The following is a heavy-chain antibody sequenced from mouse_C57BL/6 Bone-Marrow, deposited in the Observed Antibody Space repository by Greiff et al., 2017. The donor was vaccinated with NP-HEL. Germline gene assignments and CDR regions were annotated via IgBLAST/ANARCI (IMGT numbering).Heavy chain of an antibody. CDR2: IYPGDGDT. J-gene: IGHJ1*03. CDR3: ARNLPYYYGSSFYWYFDV. D-gene: IGHD1-1*01. CDR1: GYAFSSYW. Sequence: LVESGAELVKPGASVKISCKASGYAFSSYWMNWVKQRPGKGLEWIGQIYPGDGDTNYNGKFKGKATLTADKSSSTAYMQLSSLTSEDSAVYFCARNLPYYYGSSFYWYFDVWGTGTTVTVSS. V-gene: IGHV1-80*01.